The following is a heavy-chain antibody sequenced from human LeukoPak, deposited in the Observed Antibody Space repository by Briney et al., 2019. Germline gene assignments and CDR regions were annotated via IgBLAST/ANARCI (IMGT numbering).Heavy chain of an antibody. D-gene: IGHD6-19*01. CDR2: ISSSSSYI. V-gene: IGHV3-21*01. CDR1: GFTFSSYS. J-gene: IGHJ4*02. CDR3: ARGVAVAGNDY. Sequence: GGSLRLSCAASGFTFSSYSMNWVRQAPGKGLEWVSSISSSSSYIYYADSVKGRFTISRDNSKNTLYLQMNSLRAEDTAVYYCARGVAVAGNDYWGQGTLVTVSS.